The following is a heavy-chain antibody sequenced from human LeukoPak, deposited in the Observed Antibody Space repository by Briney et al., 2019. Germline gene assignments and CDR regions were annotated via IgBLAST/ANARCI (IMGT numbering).Heavy chain of an antibody. CDR2: IKQDGSEK. CDR1: GVTFSSYW. J-gene: IGHJ4*02. CDR3: ARDVGASSDYFDY. V-gene: IGHV3-7*01. Sequence: GGSLRLSCAASGVTFSSYWMSWVRQAPGKGLEWVANIKQDGSEKYYVDSVKGRFTISRDNAKNSLYLQMNSLRAEDTAVYYCARDVGASSDYFDYWGQGTLVTVSS.